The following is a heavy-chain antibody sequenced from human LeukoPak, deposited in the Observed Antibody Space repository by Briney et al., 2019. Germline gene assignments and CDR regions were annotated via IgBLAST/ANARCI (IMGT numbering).Heavy chain of an antibody. V-gene: IGHV3-30*02. Sequence: PGGSLRLSCAASGFTFSSYGMHWVRQAPGKGLEWVAFIRYDGSNKYYADSVKGRFTISRDNSKNTLYLQMNSLRAEDTAVYYCAKGPLRGPYSSSWYGYYYYYMDVWGKGTTVTVSS. CDR3: AKGPLRGPYSSSWYGYYYYYMDV. CDR1: GFTFSSYG. D-gene: IGHD6-13*01. J-gene: IGHJ6*03. CDR2: IRYDGSNK.